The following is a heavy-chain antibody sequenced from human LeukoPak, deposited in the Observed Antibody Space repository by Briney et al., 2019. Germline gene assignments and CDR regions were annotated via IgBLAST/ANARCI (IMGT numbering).Heavy chain of an antibody. V-gene: IGHV3-23*01. CDR2: LSDNGHKT. CDR1: GFIFSSYA. Sequence: GGSLRLSCEVSGFIFSSYAMSRVRQAPGKGLEWVSTLSDNGHKTYYTDSVKGRFTISRDNSKNTLYLQMNSLRAEDTAVYFCAKDHGDYSFDYWGQGTLVTVSS. J-gene: IGHJ4*02. D-gene: IGHD4-17*01. CDR3: AKDHGDYSFDY.